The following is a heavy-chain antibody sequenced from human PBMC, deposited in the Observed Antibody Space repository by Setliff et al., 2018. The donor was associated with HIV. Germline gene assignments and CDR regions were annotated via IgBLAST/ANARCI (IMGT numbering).Heavy chain of an antibody. V-gene: IGHV1-69*13. D-gene: IGHD3-22*01. Sequence: SVKVSCKASGGTFRSHESSWVRQAPGQGLEWMGGIVPILNTGNYAPKFQGRVTITADESTTTAYMELSSLRSEDTAVYYCARIPNHSSGFDYWGQGTQVTVSS. CDR1: GGTFRSHE. CDR2: IVPILNTG. CDR3: ARIPNHSSGFDY. J-gene: IGHJ4*02.